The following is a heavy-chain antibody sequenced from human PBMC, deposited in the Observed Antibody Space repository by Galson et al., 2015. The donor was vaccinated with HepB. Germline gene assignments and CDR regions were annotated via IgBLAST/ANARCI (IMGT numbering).Heavy chain of an antibody. CDR1: GFTFRNYD. V-gene: IGHV3-23*01. CDR3: AKVEAYYSDYSAYLDY. Sequence: SLRLSCAASGFTFRNYDMTWVRQAPGKGLEWVSALGGGGTGEFYADSVKGRFTISRDNSKNTLYLQMNSLRAEDTAIYYCAKVEAYYSDYSAYLDYWGQGTLVTVSS. D-gene: IGHD3-22*01. CDR2: LGGGGTGE. J-gene: IGHJ4*02.